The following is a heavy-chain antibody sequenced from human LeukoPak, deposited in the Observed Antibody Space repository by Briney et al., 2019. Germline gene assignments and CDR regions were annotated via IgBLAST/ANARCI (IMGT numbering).Heavy chain of an antibody. Sequence: ASVKVSCKACGYTFTSYAMHWVRQAPGRRLEWVGWINAGNGNTKYSQKFQGIVTITRHTSPSTAYTELRRLRPADTAVSYCARARGSYRQGDYWGQGTLVTVSS. J-gene: IGHJ4*02. CDR2: INAGNGNT. V-gene: IGHV1-3*01. D-gene: IGHD1-26*01. CDR1: GYTFTSYA. CDR3: ARARGSYRQGDY.